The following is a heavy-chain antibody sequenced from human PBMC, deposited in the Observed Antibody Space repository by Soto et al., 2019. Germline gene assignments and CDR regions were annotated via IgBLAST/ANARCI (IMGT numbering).Heavy chain of an antibody. V-gene: IGHV4-59*01. CDR2: IHYNGNT. Sequence: SETLSLTCTVSGDSISAYSRGWVRPPPGKGLEWIGNIHYNGNTKYNPSLKSRVTMSVDTSKNQFSLKLISVTAADTAKYFCAREGNLGRWLQPLDFWGQGTLVTVSS. CDR1: GDSISAYS. J-gene: IGHJ4*02. CDR3: AREGNLGRWLQPLDF. D-gene: IGHD5-12*01.